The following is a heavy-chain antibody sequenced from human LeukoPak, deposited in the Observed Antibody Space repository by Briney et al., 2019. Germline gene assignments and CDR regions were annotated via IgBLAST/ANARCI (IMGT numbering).Heavy chain of an antibody. CDR2: VNSDSGST. Sequence: ASVKVSCKASGYIFTRYYIHWVRQAPGQGLEWMGIVNSDSGSTTYAQKFQGRVTMTRDTSTSTVHMELRGLRSEDTAVYYCARVAWEGSYCGGDCYPFDYWGQGTLVTVSS. D-gene: IGHD2-21*02. CDR3: ARVAWEGSYCGGDCYPFDY. J-gene: IGHJ4*02. V-gene: IGHV1-46*01. CDR1: GYIFTRYY.